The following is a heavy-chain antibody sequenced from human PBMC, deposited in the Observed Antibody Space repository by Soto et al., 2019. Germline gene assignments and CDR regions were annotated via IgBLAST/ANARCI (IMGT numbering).Heavy chain of an antibody. J-gene: IGHJ4*02. D-gene: IGHD3-22*01. CDR3: AKDLGDSSGYYLFDY. Sequence: GGSLRLSCAASGFTFSSYGMHWVRQAPGKGLEWVAVISYDGSNKYYADSVKGRFTISRDNSKNTLYLQMNSLRAEDTAVYYCAKDLGDSSGYYLFDYWGQGTLVTVSS. CDR1: GFTFSSYG. V-gene: IGHV3-30*18. CDR2: ISYDGSNK.